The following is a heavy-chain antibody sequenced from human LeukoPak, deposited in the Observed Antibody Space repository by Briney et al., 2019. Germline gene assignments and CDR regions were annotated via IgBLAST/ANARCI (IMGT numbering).Heavy chain of an antibody. CDR1: GYTFTGYY. D-gene: IGHD6-6*01. CDR2: INPNSGGT. CDR3: AREGYSGSSNWFDP. J-gene: IGHJ5*02. Sequence: ASVKVSCKASGYTFTGYYMHWVRQAPGQGLEWMGWINPNSGGTNYAQKFQGRVTMTRDTSISTAYMELSRLRSDDTAVYYCAREGYSGSSNWFDPWGQGTLVTVSS. V-gene: IGHV1-2*02.